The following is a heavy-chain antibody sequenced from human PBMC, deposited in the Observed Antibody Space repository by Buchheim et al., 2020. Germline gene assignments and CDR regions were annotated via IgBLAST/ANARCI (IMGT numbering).Heavy chain of an antibody. CDR2: ISSSGSTI. CDR1: GFTFSDYY. V-gene: IGHV3-11*01. CDR3: ARTAYCSSTSCYYYYGMDV. J-gene: IGHJ6*02. Sequence: QVQLVESGGGLVKPGGSLRLSCAASGFTFSDYYMSWIRQAPGKGLEWVSYISSSGSTIYYADSVKGRFTISRENAKNSLSLQMNSRRAEDTAVYYCARTAYCSSTSCYYYYGMDVWGQGTT. D-gene: IGHD2-2*01.